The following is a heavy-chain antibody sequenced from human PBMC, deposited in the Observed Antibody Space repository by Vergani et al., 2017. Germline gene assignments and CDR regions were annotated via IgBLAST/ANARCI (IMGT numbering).Heavy chain of an antibody. Sequence: QVHLQESGPGLVKPSQTLSLTCTVSGGSISSGDYYWSWIRQPPGKGLEWIGYIYYSGSTYDNPSLKSRVTISVDTSKNQFSLKLSSVTAADTAVYYCARRGKAYGDYFDYWGQGTLVTVSS. J-gene: IGHJ4*02. CDR3: ARRGKAYGDYFDY. V-gene: IGHV4-30-4*01. CDR2: IYYSGST. D-gene: IGHD4-17*01. CDR1: GGSISSGDYY.